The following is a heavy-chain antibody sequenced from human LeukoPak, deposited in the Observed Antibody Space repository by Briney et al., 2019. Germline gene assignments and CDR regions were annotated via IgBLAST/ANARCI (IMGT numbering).Heavy chain of an antibody. CDR2: INPNSGGT. CDR1: GYTFTDYY. Sequence: ASVKVSCKASGYTFTDYYMHWVRQAPGQGLEWMGWINPNSGGTNYAQKFQGRVTMTRDTSISTAYMELSRLRSDDTAVYYCARDEGAFMITFGGVIVHWGQGTLVTVSS. D-gene: IGHD3-16*02. V-gene: IGHV1-2*02. J-gene: IGHJ4*02. CDR3: ARDEGAFMITFGGVIVH.